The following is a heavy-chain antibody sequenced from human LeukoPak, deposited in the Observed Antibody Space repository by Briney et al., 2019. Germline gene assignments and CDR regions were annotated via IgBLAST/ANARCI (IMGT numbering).Heavy chain of an antibody. CDR2: IYYSGST. CDR3: ARRGSSFFDY. J-gene: IGHJ4*02. Sequence: PSETLSLTCTVSGGSISSSTYYWGWIRQPPGKGLEWIGSIYYSGSTYCNPSLKSRVTISMDTSKNQFSLKLSSVTAADTAVYYCARRGSSFFDYWGQGILVTVSS. V-gene: IGHV4-39*01. D-gene: IGHD6-13*01. CDR1: GGSISSSTYY.